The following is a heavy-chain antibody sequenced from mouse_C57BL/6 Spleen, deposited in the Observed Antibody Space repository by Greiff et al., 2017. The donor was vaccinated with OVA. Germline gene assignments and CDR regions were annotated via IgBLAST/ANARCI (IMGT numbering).Heavy chain of an antibody. Sequence: DVQLVESGGGLVKPGGSLKLSCAASGFTFSDYGMHWVRQAPEKGLEWVAYISSGSSTIYYADTVKGRFTIPRDNAKNTLFLQMTSLRSEDTAMYYCARTSSLITTVVATDAMDDWGQGTSVTVSS. CDR2: ISSGSSTI. V-gene: IGHV5-17*01. D-gene: IGHD1-1*01. CDR3: ARTSSLITTVVATDAMDD. CDR1: GFTFSDYG. J-gene: IGHJ4*01.